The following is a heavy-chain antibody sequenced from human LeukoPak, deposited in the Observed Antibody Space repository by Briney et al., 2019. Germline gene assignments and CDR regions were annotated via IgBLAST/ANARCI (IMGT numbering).Heavy chain of an antibody. D-gene: IGHD2-21*02. V-gene: IGHV3-7*01. CDR3: ARDDLAYCGGDCYTYYYYGMDV. J-gene: IGHJ6*02. CDR1: GFTFSSYW. CDR2: IKQDGSEK. Sequence: GGSLRLSCAASGFTFSSYWMSWVRQAPGKGLEWVANIKQDGSEKYYVDSVKGRFTISRDNAKNSLYLQMNSLRAEDTAVYYCARDDLAYCGGDCYTYYYYGMDVWGQGTTVTVSS.